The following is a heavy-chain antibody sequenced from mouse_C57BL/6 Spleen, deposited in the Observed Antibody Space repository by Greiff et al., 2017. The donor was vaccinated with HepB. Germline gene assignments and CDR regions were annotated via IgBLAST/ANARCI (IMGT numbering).Heavy chain of an antibody. D-gene: IGHD2-2*01. J-gene: IGHJ2*01. CDR1: GYTFTDYY. CDR2: INPNNGGT. Sequence: EVQLQQSGPELVKPGASVKISCKASGYTFTDYYMNWVKQSHGKSLEWIGDINPNNGGTSYNQKFKGKATLTVDKSSSTAYMELRSLPSEDSAVYDWARGEGYGNCDYWGQGTTLTVSS. CDR3: ARGEGYGNCDY. V-gene: IGHV1-26*01.